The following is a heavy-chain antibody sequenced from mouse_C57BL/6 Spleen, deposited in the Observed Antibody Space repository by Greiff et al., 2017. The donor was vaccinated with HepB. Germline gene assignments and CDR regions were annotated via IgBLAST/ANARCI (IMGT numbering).Heavy chain of an antibody. D-gene: IGHD2-1*01. CDR1: GFTFSSYA. Sequence: EVQGVESGGGLVKPGGSLKLSCAASGFTFSSYAMSWVRQTPEKRLEWVATISDGGSYTYYPDNVKGRFTISRDNAKNNLYLQMSHLKSEDTAMYYCARERNGNYAMDYWGQGTSVTVSS. CDR2: ISDGGSYT. J-gene: IGHJ4*01. CDR3: ARERNGNYAMDY. V-gene: IGHV5-4*01.